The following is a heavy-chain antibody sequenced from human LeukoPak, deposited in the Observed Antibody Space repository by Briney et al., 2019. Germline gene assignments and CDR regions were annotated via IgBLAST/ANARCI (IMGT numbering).Heavy chain of an antibody. Sequence: GGSLRLSCTASGFTFGDYAMSWFRQAPGKGLEWVGFIRSKAYGGTTEYAASVKGRFTISRDDSKSIAYLQMNSLKTEDTAVYYCTSAVDTAVFDYWGQGTLVTVSS. CDR2: IRSKAYGGTT. V-gene: IGHV3-49*03. D-gene: IGHD5-18*01. CDR3: TSAVDTAVFDY. CDR1: GFTFGDYA. J-gene: IGHJ4*02.